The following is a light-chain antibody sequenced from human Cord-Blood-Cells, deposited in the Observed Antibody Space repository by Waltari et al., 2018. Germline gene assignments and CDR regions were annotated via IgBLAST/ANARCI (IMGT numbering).Light chain of an antibody. CDR2: DVR. CDR1: XXDVXGXNX. V-gene: IGLV2-14*01. CDR3: SSYTSSSTYV. Sequence: QSALTQPASVSGSPGXXIXXXXTXXXXDVXGXNXXXWYQQHPGKAPKLMIYDVRKRPSGVSNRFSGSKSGNTASLTISGLQAEDEADYYCSSYTSSSTYVFGTGTKVTVL. J-gene: IGLJ1*01.